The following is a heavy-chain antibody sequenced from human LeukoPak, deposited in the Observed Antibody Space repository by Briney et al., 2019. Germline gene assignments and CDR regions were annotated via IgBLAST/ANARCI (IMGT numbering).Heavy chain of an antibody. D-gene: IGHD3-3*02. J-gene: IGHJ4*02. V-gene: IGHV4-34*01. CDR1: GGSFSGYY. Sequence: SETLSLTCAVYGGSFSGYYWSWIRQPPGKGLEWIGEINHSGSTNYNPSLKSRVTISVDTSKNQFSLKLSSVTAADTAVYYCARGVVTAHIWSYWGQGTLVTVSS. CDR3: ARGVVTAHIWSY. CDR2: INHSGST.